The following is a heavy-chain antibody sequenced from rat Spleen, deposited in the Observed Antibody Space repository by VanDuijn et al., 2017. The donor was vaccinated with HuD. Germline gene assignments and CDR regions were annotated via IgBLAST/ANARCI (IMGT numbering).Heavy chain of an antibody. CDR1: GFTFSSYW. Sequence: EVQLVETGGGLVQPGESLKLSCVASGFTFSSYWMYWIRQAPGEGLEWISSISPDGGSTYYPDSVKGRFTISRDNAENTVYLQMNSLRSEDTATYYCVREDVGVNYWGQGVMVTVSS. D-gene: IGHD4-4*01. V-gene: IGHV5-58*01. CDR3: VREDVGVNY. CDR2: ISPDGGST. J-gene: IGHJ2*01.